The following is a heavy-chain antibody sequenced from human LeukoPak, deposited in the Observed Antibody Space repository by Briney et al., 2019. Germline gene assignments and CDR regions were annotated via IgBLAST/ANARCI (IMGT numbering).Heavy chain of an antibody. CDR1: GGSFSGYF. V-gene: IGHV4-34*01. Sequence: SETLSLTCAVYGGSFSGYFWSWIRQPPGKGLEWIGEVNHSGRTNYNPSLKSRVTISVDKSKNQFSLKLSSVTVADTAVYYCARLNYDILTGCYYGMDVWGQGTTVTVSS. CDR2: VNHSGRT. CDR3: ARLNYDILTGCYYGMDV. J-gene: IGHJ6*02. D-gene: IGHD3-9*01.